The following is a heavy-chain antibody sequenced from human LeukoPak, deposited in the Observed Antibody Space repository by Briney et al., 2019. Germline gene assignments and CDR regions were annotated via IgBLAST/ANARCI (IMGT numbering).Heavy chain of an antibody. V-gene: IGHV3-7*02. J-gene: IGHJ4*02. D-gene: IGHD5-24*01. CDR1: GLTYSSYW. Sequence: GGSLRLSCAASGLTYSSYWMSWVRQAPGKGLEWVANIKQEGGEKYYVDSVKGRFTISRDNAKNSLYLQMCSLRPEDTAVYYCAGRGDGNLYYFDHWGQGTLVTASS. CDR3: AGRGDGNLYYFDH. CDR2: IKQEGGEK.